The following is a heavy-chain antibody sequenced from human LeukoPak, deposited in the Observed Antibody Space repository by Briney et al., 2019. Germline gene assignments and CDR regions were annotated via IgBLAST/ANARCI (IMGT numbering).Heavy chain of an antibody. CDR2: ISYDGSNK. D-gene: IGHD6-19*01. CDR1: GFTFSSYA. V-gene: IGHV3-30*04. CDR3: ARVFYSSGWYGNFDY. J-gene: IGHJ4*02. Sequence: PGRSLRLPCAASGFTFSSYAMHWVRQAPGKGLEWVAVISYDGSNKYYADSVKGRFTISRDNSKNTLYLQMNSLRAEDTAVYYCARVFYSSGWYGNFDYWGQGTLVTVSS.